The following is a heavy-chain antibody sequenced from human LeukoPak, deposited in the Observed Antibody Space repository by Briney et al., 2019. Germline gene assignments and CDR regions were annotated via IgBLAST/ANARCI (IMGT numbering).Heavy chain of an antibody. CDR3: ARDGSGGGD. V-gene: IGHV1-69*04. J-gene: IGHJ4*02. D-gene: IGHD6-19*01. CDR1: GDTFSSYA. CDR2: IIPILGIA. Sequence: SVKVSCKASGDTFSSYAIRWVRQAPGQGLEWMGRIIPILGIANYAQKFQGRVTITADKSTSTAYMELSSLRSEDTAVYYCARDGSGGGDWGQGTLVTVSS.